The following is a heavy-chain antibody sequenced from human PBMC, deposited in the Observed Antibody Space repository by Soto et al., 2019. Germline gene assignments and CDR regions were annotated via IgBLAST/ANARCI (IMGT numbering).Heavy chain of an antibody. Sequence: PGGSLRLSCAASGFTFSSYSMNWVRQAPGKGLEWVSYISSSSSTIYYADSVKGRFTISRDNAKNSLYLQMSSLRDEDTAVYYCPRVEDSDLWSGHDMSVQWSYYFDYWGQGNLVTVSS. D-gene: IGHD3-3*01. V-gene: IGHV3-48*02. CDR1: GFTFSSYS. CDR2: ISSSSSTI. CDR3: PRVEDSDLWSGHDMSVQWSYYFDY. J-gene: IGHJ4*02.